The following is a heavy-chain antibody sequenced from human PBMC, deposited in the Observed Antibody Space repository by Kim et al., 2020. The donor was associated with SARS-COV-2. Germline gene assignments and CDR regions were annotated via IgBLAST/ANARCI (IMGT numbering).Heavy chain of an antibody. CDR1: GFTFTSHT. CDR3: ARVPGHYYSPFWDA. Sequence: GSLRLSCAASGFTFTSHTLHWVRQAPGKGLEWLAVISYFGTDIYYADSVQGRFTISRDNSKNILYLQMRSLRPEDTAVYYCARVPGHYYSPFWDAWGQG. J-gene: IGHJ5*02. V-gene: IGHV3-30*04. CDR2: ISYFGTDI. D-gene: IGHD2-21*02.